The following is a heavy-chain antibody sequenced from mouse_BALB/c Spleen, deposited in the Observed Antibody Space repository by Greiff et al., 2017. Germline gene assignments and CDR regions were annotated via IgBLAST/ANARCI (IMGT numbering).Heavy chain of an antibody. J-gene: IGHJ4*01. D-gene: IGHD1-1*01. CDR1: GYTFTDYN. CDR2: INPNNGGT. CDR3: AREITTVVARGYAMDY. V-gene: IGHV1-18*01. Sequence: EVQLQQSGPELVKPGASVKIPCKASGYTFTDYNMDWVKQSHGKSLEWIGDINPNNGGTIYNQKFKGKATLTVDKSSSTAYMELRSLTSEDTAVYYCAREITTVVARGYAMDYWGQGTSVTVSS.